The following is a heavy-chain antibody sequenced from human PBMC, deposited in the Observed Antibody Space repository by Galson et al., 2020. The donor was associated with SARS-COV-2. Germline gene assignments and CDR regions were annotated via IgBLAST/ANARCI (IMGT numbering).Heavy chain of an antibody. CDR3: AREHVYTTSRRGGFGP. CDR1: GGSISSGDYY. D-gene: IGHD1-26*01. CDR2: IYYSGST. J-gene: IGHJ5*02. V-gene: IGHV4-30-4*08. Sequence: SETLSLTCTVSGGSISSGDYYWSWIRQPPGKGLEWIGYIYYSGSTYYNPSLQSRVTISVDTSKNQFSLKLSSVTAAVTAVYYCAREHVYTTSRRGGFGPGGQGTLVTVSS.